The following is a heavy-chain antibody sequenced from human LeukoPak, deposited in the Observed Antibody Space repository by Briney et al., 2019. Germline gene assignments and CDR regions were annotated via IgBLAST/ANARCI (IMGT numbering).Heavy chain of an antibody. CDR1: GFIFSDYY. CDR2: ISSSSSYT. V-gene: IGHV3-11*03. Sequence: GGSLRPSCAASGFIFSDYYMSWIRQAPGKGLEWVSYISSSSSYTKYADSVKGRFTISRDNAKNSLYLQMNSLRAEDTAVYYCAGASGTRWYVIDYWGQGTLVTVSS. D-gene: IGHD6-13*01. CDR3: AGASGTRWYVIDY. J-gene: IGHJ4*02.